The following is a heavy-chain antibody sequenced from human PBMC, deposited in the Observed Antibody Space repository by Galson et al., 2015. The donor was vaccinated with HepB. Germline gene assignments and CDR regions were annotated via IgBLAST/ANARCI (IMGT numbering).Heavy chain of an antibody. CDR2: IYYSGST. CDR1: GGSISSYY. V-gene: IGHV4-59*01. CDR3: ARGEPLHIWGADAFDI. Sequence: ETLSLTCTVSGGSISSYYWSWIRQPPGKGLEWIGYIYYSGSTNYNPSLKSRVTISVDTSKNQFSLKLSSVTAADTAVYYCARGEPLHIWGADAFDIWGQGTMVTVSS. D-gene: IGHD1-26*01. J-gene: IGHJ3*02.